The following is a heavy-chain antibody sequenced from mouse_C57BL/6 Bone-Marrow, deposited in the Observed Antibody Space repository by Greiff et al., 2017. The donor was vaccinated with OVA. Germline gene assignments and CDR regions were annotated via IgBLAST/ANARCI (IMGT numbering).Heavy chain of an antibody. V-gene: IGHV1-81*01. D-gene: IGHD1-1*01. J-gene: IGHJ4*01. CDR2: IYPRSGNT. CDR3: ARGNYYGSSYGGYAMDY. Sequence: VQRVESGAELARPGASVKLSCKASGYTFTSYGISWVKQRTGQGLEWIGEIYPRSGNTYYNEKFKGQATLTADKSSSTAYMELRSLTSEDSAVYFCARGNYYGSSYGGYAMDYWGQGTSVTVSS. CDR1: GYTFTSYG.